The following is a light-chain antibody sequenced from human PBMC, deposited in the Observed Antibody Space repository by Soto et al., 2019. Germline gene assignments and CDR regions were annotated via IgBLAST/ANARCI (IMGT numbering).Light chain of an antibody. Sequence: EILMTQSPATLSVSLGDRATLSCRASQSVSSNLAWYQLKPGQAPRLLIYGASTRATGIPARFSGSGSGTDFTLTISRLEPEDFAVYYCQQYGSSAITFGQGTRLEIK. CDR3: QQYGSSAIT. J-gene: IGKJ5*01. V-gene: IGKV3-15*01. CDR2: GAS. CDR1: QSVSSN.